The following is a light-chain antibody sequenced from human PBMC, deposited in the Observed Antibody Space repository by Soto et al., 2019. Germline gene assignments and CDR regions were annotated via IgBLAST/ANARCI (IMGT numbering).Light chain of an antibody. Sequence: DFQMTQSPSSLSASVGDRVTITCRASQDISDHLAWYQQKPGKVPNLLIYAASTLQSGVPSRCSGGGSGTDFTLTISSLQTEDVATYYCQKYNTTPRTFGQGTKVELK. V-gene: IGKV1-27*01. CDR1: QDISDH. CDR2: AAS. J-gene: IGKJ1*01. CDR3: QKYNTTPRT.